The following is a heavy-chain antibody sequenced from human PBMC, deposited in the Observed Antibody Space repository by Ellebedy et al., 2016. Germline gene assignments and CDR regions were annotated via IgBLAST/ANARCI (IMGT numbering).Heavy chain of an antibody. CDR2: T. D-gene: IGHD3-3*02. J-gene: IGHJ4*02. Sequence: TRYSPSFQGQVTISADKSISTAYLQWSSLKASDTAMYYCARLLAGDGSKLDYWGQGTLVTVSS. V-gene: IGHV5-51*01. CDR3: ARLLAGDGSKLDY.